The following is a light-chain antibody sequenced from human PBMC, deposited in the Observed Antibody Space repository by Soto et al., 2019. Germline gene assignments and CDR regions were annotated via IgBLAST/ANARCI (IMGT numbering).Light chain of an antibody. CDR2: VDT. J-gene: IGLJ2*01. CDR3: QSYDSSLSAVI. Sequence: QPVLTQPPSVSGAPGQRVTISCTGSSSNIGAGYDVHWYQQLPGTAPKLLIYVDTNRPSGVPDRFSGSKSGTSASLAIIGLQAEDEADYYCQSYDSSLSAVIFGGGTKLTVL. CDR1: SSNIGAGYD. V-gene: IGLV1-40*01.